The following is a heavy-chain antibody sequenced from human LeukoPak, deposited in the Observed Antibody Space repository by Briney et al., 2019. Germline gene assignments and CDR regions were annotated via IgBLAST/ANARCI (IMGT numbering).Heavy chain of an antibody. D-gene: IGHD3-22*01. J-gene: IGHJ4*02. Sequence: GGSLRLSCAASGFTFSGSAVHWVRQASGKGLEWVGRIRSKANTYATAYAASVKGRFTISRDDSKNTAYLQMNSLKTEDTAVYYCASRDSSAQNYVDEYWGQGTLVTVSS. V-gene: IGHV3-73*01. CDR2: IRSKANTYAT. CDR1: GFTFSGSA. CDR3: ASRDSSAQNYVDEY.